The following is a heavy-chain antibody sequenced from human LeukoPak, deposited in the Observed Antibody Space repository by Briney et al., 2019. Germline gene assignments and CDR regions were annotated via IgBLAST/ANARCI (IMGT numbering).Heavy chain of an antibody. V-gene: IGHV4-59*08. CDR2: IYYSGST. CDR1: GGSISSYY. CDR3: ARLRGHSSSWYDGWFDP. J-gene: IGHJ5*02. Sequence: PSETLSLTCTVSGGSISSYYWSWIRQPPGKGLEWIGYIYYSGSTNYNPSLKSRVTISVDTSKNQFSLKLSSVTAADTAVYYCARLRGHSSSWYDGWFDPWAREPWSPSPQ. D-gene: IGHD6-13*01.